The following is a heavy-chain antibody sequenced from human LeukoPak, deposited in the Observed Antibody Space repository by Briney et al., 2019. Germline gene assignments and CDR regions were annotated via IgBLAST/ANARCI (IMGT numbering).Heavy chain of an antibody. CDR1: GYTFTGYY. V-gene: IGHV1-2*02. Sequence: ASVKASCKASGYTFTGYYMHWVRQAPGQGLEWMGWINPNSGGTNYAQKFQGRVTMTRDTSISTAYMELSRLRSDDTAVYYCARERYYYDSSGYYVDARDAFDIWGQGTMVTVSS. D-gene: IGHD3-22*01. CDR3: ARERYYYDSSGYYVDARDAFDI. CDR2: INPNSGGT. J-gene: IGHJ3*02.